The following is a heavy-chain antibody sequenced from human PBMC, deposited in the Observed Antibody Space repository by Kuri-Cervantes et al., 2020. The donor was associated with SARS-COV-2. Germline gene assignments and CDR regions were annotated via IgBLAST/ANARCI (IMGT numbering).Heavy chain of an antibody. CDR2: ISSSGSTI. V-gene: IGHV3-48*04. D-gene: IGHD3-9*01. CDR1: GFTFSGYT. Sequence: GGSLRLSCGGTGFTFSGYTMNWVRQAPGRGLEWVSYISSSGSTIYYADSVKGRFTISRDNAKNSLYLQMNRLRAEDTAVYYCARRHDTSLIYYYMDVWGKGTTVTVSS. J-gene: IGHJ6*03. CDR3: ARRHDTSLIYYYMDV.